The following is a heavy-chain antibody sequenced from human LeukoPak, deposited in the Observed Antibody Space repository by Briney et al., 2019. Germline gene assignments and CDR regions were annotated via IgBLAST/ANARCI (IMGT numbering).Heavy chain of an antibody. V-gene: IGHV3-48*03. CDR1: GFTFSSYE. Sequence: GGSLRLSCAASGFTFSSYEMNWVRQAPGKGLEWVSYISSSGSTIYYADSVKGRFTISRDNAKNSLYLQMNSLRAEDTAVYYCARGSAGSDPVAFDIWGQGTMVTVSS. D-gene: IGHD3-10*01. J-gene: IGHJ3*02. CDR3: ARGSAGSDPVAFDI. CDR2: ISSSGSTI.